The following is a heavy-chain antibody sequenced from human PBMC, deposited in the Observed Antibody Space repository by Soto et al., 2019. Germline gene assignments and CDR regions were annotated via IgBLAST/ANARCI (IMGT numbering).Heavy chain of an antibody. D-gene: IGHD2-2*02. CDR3: AREDIVVVPAAIPLIRDYYGMDV. V-gene: IGHV3-33*01. CDR2: IWYAGSNK. Sequence: QVQLVESGGGVVQPGRSLRLSCAASGFTFSSYGMHWVRQAPGKGLEWVAVIWYAGSNKYYADSVKGRFTISRDNSKNTLDLQMNSLRAEDTAVYYCAREDIVVVPAAIPLIRDYYGMDVWGQGTTVTVSS. CDR1: GFTFSSYG. J-gene: IGHJ6*02.